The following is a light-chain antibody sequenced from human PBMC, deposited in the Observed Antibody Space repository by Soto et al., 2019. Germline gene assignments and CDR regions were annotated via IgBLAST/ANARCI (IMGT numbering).Light chain of an antibody. J-gene: IGLJ2*01. CDR3: AAWDDSLRAQV. CDR2: RDD. V-gene: IGLV1-47*01. CDR1: SSNIGSNY. Sequence: QSVLTQPPSASATPGQRITISCFGSSSNIGSNYGYWYQQLPGTAPKLLISRDDERPSGVPDRFSGSKSGTSASLAISGVRSEDEADYFCAAWDDSLRAQVFGGGTK.